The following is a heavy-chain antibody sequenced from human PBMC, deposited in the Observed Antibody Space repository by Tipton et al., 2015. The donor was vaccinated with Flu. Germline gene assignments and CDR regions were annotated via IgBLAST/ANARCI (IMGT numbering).Heavy chain of an antibody. J-gene: IGHJ4*02. D-gene: IGHD1-26*01. Sequence: SLRLSCAASGFTFSNYWMHWVRQAPGKGLVWVSRINSDGSNTGYADSVKGRFTISRDNAKNTLYLQMNSLRAEDTAVYYCASHPSGATDYWGQGTLVTVSS. CDR1: GFTFSNYW. CDR2: INSDGSNT. V-gene: IGHV3-74*01. CDR3: ASHPSGATDY.